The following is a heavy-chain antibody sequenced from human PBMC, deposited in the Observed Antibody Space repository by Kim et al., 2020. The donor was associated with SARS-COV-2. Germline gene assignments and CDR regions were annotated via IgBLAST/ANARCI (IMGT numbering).Heavy chain of an antibody. CDR1: GGSFSGYY. CDR3: ARGRLRGYSYGLVGYYFD. CDR2: INHSGST. V-gene: IGHV4-34*01. J-gene: IGHJ4*01. D-gene: IGHD5-18*01. Sequence: SETLSLTCAVYGGSFSGYYWSWIRQPPGKGLEWIGEINHSGSTNYNPSLKSRVTISVDTSKNQFSLKLSSVTAADTAVYYCARGRLRGYSYGLVGYYFD.